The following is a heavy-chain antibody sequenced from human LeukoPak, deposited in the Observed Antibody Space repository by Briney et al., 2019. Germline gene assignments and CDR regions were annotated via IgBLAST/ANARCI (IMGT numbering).Heavy chain of an antibody. CDR3: ARAVGGSGSYYNNWFDP. Sequence: PSETLSLTCDVYSGSFGGYYWSWIRQPPEKGLEWIGEIYHDGSTNYNPSLKSRVTISMDKSKNQLSLKLNFVTAADTAVYYCARAVGGSGSYYNNWFDPWGQGTLVTVSS. CDR2: IYHDGST. J-gene: IGHJ5*02. V-gene: IGHV4-34*01. D-gene: IGHD3-10*01. CDR1: SGSFGGYY.